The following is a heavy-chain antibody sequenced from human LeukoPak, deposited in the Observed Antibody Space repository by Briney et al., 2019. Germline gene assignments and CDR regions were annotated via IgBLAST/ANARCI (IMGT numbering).Heavy chain of an antibody. J-gene: IGHJ6*02. D-gene: IGHD3-3*01. Sequence: GGSLRLSCAASGFTFSSYAMSWVRQAPGKGLEWVSVIGTPGGAINYADSVKGRFTISRDNSKNTLYLQMTSLRAEDTAVYYCAKGITIFGRNYYGMDVWGQGTTVTVSS. CDR1: GFTFSSYA. CDR3: AKGITIFGRNYYGMDV. V-gene: IGHV3-23*01. CDR2: IGTPGGAI.